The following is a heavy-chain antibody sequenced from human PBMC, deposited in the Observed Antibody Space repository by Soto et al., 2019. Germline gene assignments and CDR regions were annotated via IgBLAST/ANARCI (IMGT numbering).Heavy chain of an antibody. Sequence: PGGSLRLSCAASGFTFSSYSMNWVRQAPGKGLEWVSSISSSSSYIYYADSVKGRFTISRDNAKNSLYLQMNSLRAEDTAVYYCGRGRYCSSTSCNTGFAPGGRGTLVTV. J-gene: IGHJ5*02. CDR3: GRGRYCSSTSCNTGFAP. CDR1: GFTFSSYS. D-gene: IGHD2-2*01. V-gene: IGHV3-21*01. CDR2: ISSSSSYI.